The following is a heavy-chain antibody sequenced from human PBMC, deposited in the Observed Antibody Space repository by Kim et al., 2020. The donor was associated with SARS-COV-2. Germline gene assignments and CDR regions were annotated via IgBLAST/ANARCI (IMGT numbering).Heavy chain of an antibody. CDR1: GGSISSSNW. CDR2: IYHSGST. CDR3: ARGTYYYGSGSYYYYGMDV. D-gene: IGHD3-10*01. Sequence: SETLSLTCAVSGGSISSSNWWSWVRQPPGKGLEWIGEIYHSGSTNYNPSLKSRVTISVDKSKNQFSLKLSSVTAADTAVYYCARGTYYYGSGSYYYYGMDVWGQGTTVTVSS. J-gene: IGHJ6*02. V-gene: IGHV4-4*02.